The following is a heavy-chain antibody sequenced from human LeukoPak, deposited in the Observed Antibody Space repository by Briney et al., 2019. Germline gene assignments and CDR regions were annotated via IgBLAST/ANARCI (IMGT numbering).Heavy chain of an antibody. CDR2: IRYDGSDK. CDR3: AKSLAVAGLAGGRTFDY. CDR1: GFTFKNYG. D-gene: IGHD6-19*01. V-gene: IGHV3-30*02. Sequence: GGSLRLSCAASGFTFKNYGMHWVRQAPGKGLEWVAFIRYDGSDKYYADFVKGRFTISRDNSENTLYLQMNSLRPEDTAVYYCAKSLAVAGLAGGRTFDYWGQGTLVTVSS. J-gene: IGHJ4*02.